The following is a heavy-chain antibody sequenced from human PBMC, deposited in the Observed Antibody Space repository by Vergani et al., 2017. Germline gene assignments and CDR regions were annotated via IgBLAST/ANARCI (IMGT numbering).Heavy chain of an antibody. D-gene: IGHD1-26*01. Sequence: EVQLVQSGAEVKKPGESLKISCKGSGYSFTSYWNGWVRQMPEKGLEWMGIIYPDDSDTRYSPSFQGQVTISADKSISTAYLQWSSLKASDTAIYYCARQFSWSGSSHYGMDVWGQGTTVTVSS. V-gene: IGHV5-51*01. CDR1: GYSFTSYW. CDR2: IYPDDSDT. CDR3: ARQFSWSGSSHYGMDV. J-gene: IGHJ6*02.